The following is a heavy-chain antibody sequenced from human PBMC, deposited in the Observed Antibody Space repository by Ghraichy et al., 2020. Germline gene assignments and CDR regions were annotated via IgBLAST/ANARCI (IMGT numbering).Heavy chain of an antibody. Sequence: ASVKVSCKASGYTFNNYGISWVRQAPGQGLEWVGWVSGYNGNTNIAQTVLGRAALTRDTSTSTAYMELRSLRSDDTAVYFCARDFWTTGTSDHVALDLWGQGRMVTVAS. J-gene: IGHJ3*01. CDR1: GYTFNNYG. CDR3: ARDFWTTGTSDHVALDL. D-gene: IGHD3/OR15-3a*01. CDR2: VSGYNGNT. V-gene: IGHV1-18*01.